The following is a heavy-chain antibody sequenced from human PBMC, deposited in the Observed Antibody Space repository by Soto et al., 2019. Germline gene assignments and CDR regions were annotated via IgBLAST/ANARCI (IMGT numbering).Heavy chain of an antibody. Sequence: QVQLQESGPGLMKPSETLSLTCTVSGASITGSSYWSWIRQPAGKGLEWIGRFSLSGTTNDNPSLRSGVTMSADVSKSQFSLRLTSVTAADTALYYCARGMTPPGAPAWYYFDSWGQGTLVTVYS. CDR1: GASITGSSY. V-gene: IGHV4-4*07. CDR2: FSLSGTT. J-gene: IGHJ4*02. CDR3: ARGMTPPGAPAWYYFDS. D-gene: IGHD2-8*02.